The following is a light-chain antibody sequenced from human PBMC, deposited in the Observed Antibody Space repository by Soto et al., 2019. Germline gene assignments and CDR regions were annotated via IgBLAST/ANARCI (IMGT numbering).Light chain of an antibody. CDR2: AAS. J-gene: IGKJ5*01. V-gene: IGKV1-39*01. Sequence: DIQLTQSPPSLSATVGDRVTITCRASQTIDSYLNWFQQKPGMAPKLLIYAASKLLSGVPSRFRGSGSGTDFTLTIDTLQPDDFASYYCQETRSGITFGQGTRLEI. CDR1: QTIDSY. CDR3: QETRSGIT.